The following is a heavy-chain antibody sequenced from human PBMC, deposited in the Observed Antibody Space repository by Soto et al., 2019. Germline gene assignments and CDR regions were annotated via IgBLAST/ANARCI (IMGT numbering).Heavy chain of an antibody. V-gene: IGHV1-8*01. CDR1: GYTFSNYD. D-gene: IGHD3-10*01. CDR3: AKVSRKGSAIDFDY. Sequence: QVQLVQSGAELKKPGASVKVSCKASGYTFSNYDMNWVRQATGQGPEWIGWVNPNNGDTGYAQKFQGRVTLTTDISTTTAHIELTSLRSEDTAIYYCAKVSRKGSAIDFDYWGQGTLITVSS. CDR2: VNPNNGDT. J-gene: IGHJ4*02.